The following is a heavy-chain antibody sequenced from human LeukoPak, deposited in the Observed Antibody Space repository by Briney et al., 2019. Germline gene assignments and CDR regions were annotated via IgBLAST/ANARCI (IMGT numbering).Heavy chain of an antibody. J-gene: IGHJ4*02. CDR3: ANALAFQRFDY. Sequence: ASVKVSCKASGDTFNGYYMHWARQAPGQGLEWMGWINANSGATNCAQKFQGRVTMTRDTSINTAYIELSRLTSDDTAVYYCANALAFQRFDYWGQGTLVTVSS. CDR2: INANSGAT. V-gene: IGHV1-2*02. D-gene: IGHD3-3*02. CDR1: GDTFNGYY.